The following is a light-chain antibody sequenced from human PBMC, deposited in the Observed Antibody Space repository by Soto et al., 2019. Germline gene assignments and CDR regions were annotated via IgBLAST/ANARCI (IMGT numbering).Light chain of an antibody. CDR2: GAS. Sequence: EIVMTQSPSTLSVSPGERATLSCRASQSVSSNLAWYQQKPGQAHRLLIYGASTRATGIPARFSGSGSGTEFTLTISSLQSEDFAVSYCQQYNNWPCTFGQGTKVEIQ. CDR1: QSVSSN. V-gene: IGKV3-15*01. J-gene: IGKJ1*01. CDR3: QQYNNWPCT.